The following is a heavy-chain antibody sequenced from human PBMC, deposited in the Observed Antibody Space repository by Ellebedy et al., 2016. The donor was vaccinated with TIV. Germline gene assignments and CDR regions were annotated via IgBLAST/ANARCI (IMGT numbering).Heavy chain of an antibody. CDR1: GYSFTSYW. V-gene: IGHV5-10-1*01. D-gene: IGHD5-12*01. Sequence: GESLKISXKGSGYSFTSYWISWVRQMPGKGLEWMGRIDPSDSYTNYSPSFQGHVTISADKSISTAYLQWSSLKASDTAMYYCARSSLASGYDWSLDDYWGQGTLVTVSS. CDR3: ARSSLASGYDWSLDDY. J-gene: IGHJ4*02. CDR2: IDPSDSYT.